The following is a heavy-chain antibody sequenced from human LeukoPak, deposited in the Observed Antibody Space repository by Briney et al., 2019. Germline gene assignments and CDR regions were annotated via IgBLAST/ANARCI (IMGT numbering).Heavy chain of an antibody. V-gene: IGHV3-23*01. D-gene: IGHD3-9*01. J-gene: IGHJ4*02. Sequence: GGSLRLSCAGSGFIFTNYAMTWVRQAPGKGLDWVSSIGGSGRNTYYADSVKGRFTISRDNSMNTVYLLMNSLRAEDTALYYCAKDRFDGSYYLDSWGQGTLVTVSS. CDR3: AKDRFDGSYYLDS. CDR1: GFIFTNYA. CDR2: IGGSGRNT.